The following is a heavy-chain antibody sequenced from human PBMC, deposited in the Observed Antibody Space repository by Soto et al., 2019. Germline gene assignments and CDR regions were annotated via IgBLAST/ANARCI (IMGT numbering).Heavy chain of an antibody. J-gene: IGHJ4*02. V-gene: IGHV3-23*01. CDR2: ISVSGDSA. CDR3: ATRHLSYCSGGTCNPFDF. D-gene: IGHD2-15*01. CDR1: GFTFSTYA. Sequence: EVQLLESGGGLVQPGGSLRLSCAASGFTFSTYAMNWVRQAPGKGLEWVSTISVSGDSAYFADSVRGRFTISRDNSKNTVYLQMNSLRAEDTAMYYCATRHLSYCSGGTCNPFDFWGQGTLVTVSS.